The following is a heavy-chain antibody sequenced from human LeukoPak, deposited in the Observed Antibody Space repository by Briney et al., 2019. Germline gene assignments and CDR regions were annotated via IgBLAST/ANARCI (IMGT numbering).Heavy chain of an antibody. D-gene: IGHD6-13*01. CDR1: GFTFSSYN. Sequence: PGGSLRLSCAASGFTFSSYNMNWVRQAPGKGLEWVSYISSSSSTIYYADSVKGRFTISRDNAKNSLYLQMNSLRAEDTAVYYCARDSAATGTWWFDPWGQGALVTVSS. J-gene: IGHJ5*02. V-gene: IGHV3-48*01. CDR2: ISSSSSTI. CDR3: ARDSAATGTWWFDP.